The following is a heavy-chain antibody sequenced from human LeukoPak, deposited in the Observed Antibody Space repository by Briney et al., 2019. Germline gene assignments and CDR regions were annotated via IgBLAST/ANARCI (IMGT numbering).Heavy chain of an antibody. D-gene: IGHD6-25*01. CDR1: GYTFTGYY. J-gene: IGHJ5*02. CDR2: INPNSGGT. V-gene: IGHV1-2*02. CDR3: ARKRAAAGFSWFDP. Sequence: ASVKVSCKASGYTFTGYYMHWVRQAPGQGLEWMGWINPNSGGTNYAQKFQGRVTMTRDTSISTAYMELSRLRSDDTAVYYCARKRAAAGFSWFDPWGQGTLVTVSS.